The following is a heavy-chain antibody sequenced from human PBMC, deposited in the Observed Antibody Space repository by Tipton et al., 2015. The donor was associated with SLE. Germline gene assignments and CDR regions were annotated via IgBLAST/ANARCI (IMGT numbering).Heavy chain of an antibody. CDR2: IYTSGST. Sequence: TLSLTCTVSGGSISSGSYYWSWIRQPAGKGLEWIGRIYTSGSTNYNPSLKSRVTISVDTSKNQFSLRLNSVTAADTAVYYCARDYYGSGFDAFDIWGQGTMVTVSS. D-gene: IGHD3-10*01. CDR1: GGSISSGSYY. V-gene: IGHV4-61*02. CDR3: ARDYYGSGFDAFDI. J-gene: IGHJ3*02.